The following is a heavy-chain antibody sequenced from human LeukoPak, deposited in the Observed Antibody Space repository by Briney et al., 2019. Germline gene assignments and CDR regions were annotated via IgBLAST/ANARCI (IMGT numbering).Heavy chain of an antibody. CDR3: ARSSDWYP. Sequence: ASVKVSCKASGYTFSNYGISWVRQAPGQGLEWVGWINTNNGNPTYAQGFTGRFVFSLDTSVSTAYLQINSLKAEDTAVYYCARSSDWYPWGQGTLVTVSS. CDR2: INTNNGNP. J-gene: IGHJ5*02. V-gene: IGHV7-4-1*02. CDR1: GYTFSNYG. D-gene: IGHD3-9*01.